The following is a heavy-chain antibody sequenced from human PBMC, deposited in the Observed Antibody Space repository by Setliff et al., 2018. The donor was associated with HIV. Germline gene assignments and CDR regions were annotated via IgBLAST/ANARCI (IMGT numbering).Heavy chain of an antibody. Sequence: LSLSCAASNFTFSFYGMHWVRQAPGKGLEWVAFTPNDGSYKNYADSVKGRFTISRDNSKNTLYLQMDSLRAEDTAVYYCTKNLYSSRWSPLDYWGQGTLVTVS. CDR1: NFTFSFYG. V-gene: IGHV3-30*02. D-gene: IGHD6-13*01. CDR3: TKNLYSSRWSPLDY. CDR2: TPNDGSYK. J-gene: IGHJ4*02.